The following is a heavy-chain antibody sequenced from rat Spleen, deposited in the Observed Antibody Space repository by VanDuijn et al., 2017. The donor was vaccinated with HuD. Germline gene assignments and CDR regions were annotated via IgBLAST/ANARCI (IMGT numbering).Heavy chain of an antibody. Sequence: EVQLVDSGGGLVQPGRSLKLSCAASGFTFSDYYMAWVRQAPTKGLEWVATLSYDNYNTYYRDSVKGRFTISRDNAKSTLYLQMDSLRSEDTATYYCARVDGYYRTMDAWGQGVSVTVSS. CDR3: ARVDGYYRTMDA. CDR2: LSYDNYNT. D-gene: IGHD1-12*03. J-gene: IGHJ4*01. V-gene: IGHV5-29*01. CDR1: GFTFSDYY.